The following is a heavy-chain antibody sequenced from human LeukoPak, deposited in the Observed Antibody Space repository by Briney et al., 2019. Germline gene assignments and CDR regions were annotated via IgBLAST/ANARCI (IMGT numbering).Heavy chain of an antibody. Sequence: PSETLSLTCTVSGGSISSYYWGWIRQPPGKGLEWIGYIYYSGSTNYNPSLKSRVTISVDTSKNQFSLKLSSVTAADTAVYYCARRITIFGVVQSYYFDYWGQGTLVTVSS. V-gene: IGHV4-59*01. CDR2: IYYSGST. D-gene: IGHD3-3*01. CDR3: ARRITIFGVVQSYYFDY. CDR1: GGSISSYY. J-gene: IGHJ4*02.